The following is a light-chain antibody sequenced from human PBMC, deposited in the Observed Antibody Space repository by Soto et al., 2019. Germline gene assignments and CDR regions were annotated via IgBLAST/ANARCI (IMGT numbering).Light chain of an antibody. Sequence: IVLTQSPGTLSLSPGARATLSCRASQSVSSTSLAWYQQKPGQAPRLLIYGASTRDTVIPDRFSGSGSGTNFTLTISRVEPEDFALYYCQQYGTSLWTVGQGTKVNIK. CDR1: QSVSSTS. CDR2: GAS. CDR3: QQYGTSLWT. J-gene: IGKJ1*01. V-gene: IGKV3-20*01.